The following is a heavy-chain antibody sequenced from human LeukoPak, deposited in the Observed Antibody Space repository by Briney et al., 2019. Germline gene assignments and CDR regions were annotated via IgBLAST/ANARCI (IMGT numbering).Heavy chain of an antibody. Sequence: GGSLRLSCTASGFPFSSYSMNWVRQAPGKGLEWVANIKQDGSEKYYVDSVKGRFTISRDNAKNSLYLQMNSLRAEDTAVYYCARRGAVAGTFDCWGQGTLVTVSS. V-gene: IGHV3-7*01. D-gene: IGHD6-19*01. J-gene: IGHJ4*02. CDR1: GFPFSSYS. CDR2: IKQDGSEK. CDR3: ARRGAVAGTFDC.